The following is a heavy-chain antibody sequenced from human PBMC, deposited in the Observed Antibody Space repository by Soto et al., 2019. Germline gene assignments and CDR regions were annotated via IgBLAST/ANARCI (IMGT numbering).Heavy chain of an antibody. CDR3: ARVEIVGFDY. Sequence: QIQLVQSGAEVKKPGASVKVSCKASGYTFTGFPTHWVRQAPGQRLEWMGWINAGSGKAESAQKFQGRVTINRDTSASTVYMELNSLRPEDTAVYYCARVEIVGFDYWGQGTLVTVSS. D-gene: IGHD2-2*03. CDR2: INAGSGKA. J-gene: IGHJ4*02. CDR1: GYTFTGFP. V-gene: IGHV1-3*01.